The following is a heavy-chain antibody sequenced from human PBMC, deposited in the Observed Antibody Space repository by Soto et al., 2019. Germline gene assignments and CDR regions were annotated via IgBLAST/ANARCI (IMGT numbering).Heavy chain of an antibody. CDR1: GFTVSSNY. J-gene: IGHJ4*02. CDR2: IYSGGST. D-gene: IGHD6-13*01. CDR3: ARDYSSSWYSAFDY. V-gene: IGHV3-53*01. Sequence: GGSLRLSCAASGFTVSSNYMSWVRQAPGKGLEWVSVIYSGGSTYYADSVKGRLTISRDNSKNTLYLQMNSLRAEDTAVYYCARDYSSSWYSAFDYWGQGTPVTVSS.